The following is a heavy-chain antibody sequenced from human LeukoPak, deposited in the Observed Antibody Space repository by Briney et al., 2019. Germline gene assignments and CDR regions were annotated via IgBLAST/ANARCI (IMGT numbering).Heavy chain of an antibody. CDR2: VGLSNSYT. CDR3: AKYRASGTRDFDY. J-gene: IGHJ4*01. V-gene: IGHV3-23*01. D-gene: IGHD1-1*01. Sequence: GGSLRLSCAASGFPFANYPMAWVRQAPGKGLEWVSSVGLSNSYTRYADSVTGRFTVSKDRSKNTLFLQMNSLRTEDTALYYCAKYRASGTRDFDYWGHGTLVTVSS. CDR1: GFPFANYP.